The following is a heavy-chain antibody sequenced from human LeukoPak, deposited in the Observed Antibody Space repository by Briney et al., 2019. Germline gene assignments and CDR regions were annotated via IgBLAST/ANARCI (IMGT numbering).Heavy chain of an antibody. CDR2: ISSSGSTI. Sequence: GGSLRLSCAASGFTFSSYEMNWVRQAPGKGLEWVSYISSSGSTIYYADSVKGRFTISRDNAKNPLYLQMNSLRAEDTAVYYCARPNSGSYFFDYWGQGTLVTVSS. CDR3: ARPNSGSYFFDY. V-gene: IGHV3-48*03. CDR1: GFTFSSYE. D-gene: IGHD1-26*01. J-gene: IGHJ4*02.